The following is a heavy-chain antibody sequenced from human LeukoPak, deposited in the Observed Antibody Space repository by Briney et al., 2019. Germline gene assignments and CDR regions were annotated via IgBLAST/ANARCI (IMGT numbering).Heavy chain of an antibody. CDR1: GYTFISYG. Sequence: ASVKVSCKASGYTFISYGFSWVRQAPGQGLEWMGWISTYNGSTNYAQKLQGRVTMTTDTSTSTAYMELRSLRSDDTAVYYCARAGWYELPRYAFDIWGQGTMVTVSS. CDR2: ISTYNGST. D-gene: IGHD6-19*01. J-gene: IGHJ3*02. CDR3: ARAGWYELPRYAFDI. V-gene: IGHV1-18*01.